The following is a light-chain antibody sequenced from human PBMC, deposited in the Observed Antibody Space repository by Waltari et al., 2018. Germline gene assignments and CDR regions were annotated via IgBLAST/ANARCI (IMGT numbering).Light chain of an antibody. V-gene: IGKV3-20*01. CDR2: GAS. CDR1: QSVNNAY. CDR3: QQYGTSPRT. Sequence: EIVLTQSPGALSLSPGERVTLSCRASQSVNNAYLAWYQQKSGQAPRLLIYGASRRAAGIPDRFNGSGSVTDFTLTISGLEAEDFAVYYCQQYGTSPRTFGQGTKLEIK. J-gene: IGKJ2*01.